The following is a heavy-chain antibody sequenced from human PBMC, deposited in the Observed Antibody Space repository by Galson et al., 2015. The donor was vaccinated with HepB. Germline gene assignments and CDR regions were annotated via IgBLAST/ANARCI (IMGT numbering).Heavy chain of an antibody. CDR1: GFSLSTSGMC. D-gene: IGHD1-26*01. J-gene: IGHJ4*02. V-gene: IGHV2-70*11. CDR3: ARIRVVGATTYFDY. Sequence: PALVKPTQTLTLTCTFSGFSLSTSGMCVSWIRQPPGKALEWLARIDWDDDKYYSTSLKTRLTISKDTSKNQVVLTMTNMDPVDTATYYCARIRVVGATTYFDYWGQGTLVTVSS. CDR2: IDWDDDK.